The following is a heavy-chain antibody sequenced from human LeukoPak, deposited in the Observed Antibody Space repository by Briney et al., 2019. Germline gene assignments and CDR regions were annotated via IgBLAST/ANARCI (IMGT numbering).Heavy chain of an antibody. D-gene: IGHD6-19*01. CDR3: ARDRGSSGWYEFDY. J-gene: IGHJ4*02. V-gene: IGHV3-7*01. CDR2: IKQDGSEK. Sequence: PGGSRRIACAASGFTSSSYWMSWVRQAPGKGLEWVANIKQDGSEKYYVDSVKGRFTISRDNAKNSLYLQMNSLRAEDTAVYYCARDRGSSGWYEFDYWGQGTLVTVSS. CDR1: GFTSSSYW.